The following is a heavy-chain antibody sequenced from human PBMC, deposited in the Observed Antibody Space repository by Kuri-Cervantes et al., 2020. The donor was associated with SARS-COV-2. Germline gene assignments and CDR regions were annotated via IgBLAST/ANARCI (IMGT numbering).Heavy chain of an antibody. J-gene: IGHJ4*02. D-gene: IGHD3-9*01. V-gene: IGHV3-48*02. Sequence: GSLRLSCAASGFTFSSYSMNWVRQAPGKGLEWVSYISSSSSTIYYADSVKGRFTISRDSAKNSLYLQMNSLRDEDTAVYYCARTYYDILTGYCPFDYWGQGTLVTVSS. CDR1: GFTFSSYS. CDR3: ARTYYDILTGYCPFDY. CDR2: ISSSSSTI.